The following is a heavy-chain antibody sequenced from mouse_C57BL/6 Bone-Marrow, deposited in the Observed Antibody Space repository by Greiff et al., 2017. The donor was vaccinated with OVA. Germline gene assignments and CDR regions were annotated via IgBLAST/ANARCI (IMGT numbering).Heavy chain of an antibody. J-gene: IGHJ1*03. CDR1: GFNIKDDY. CDR2: IDPENGDT. CDR3: TRNYYGPSYWYFDG. D-gene: IGHD1-2*01. Sequence: VQLQQSGAELVRPGASVKLSCTASGFNIKDDYMHWVKQRPEQGLEWIGWIDPENGDTEYASKFQGKATITADTSSNTAYLQLSSLTSEDTAVYYCTRNYYGPSYWYFDGWGTGTTVTVSS. V-gene: IGHV14-4*01.